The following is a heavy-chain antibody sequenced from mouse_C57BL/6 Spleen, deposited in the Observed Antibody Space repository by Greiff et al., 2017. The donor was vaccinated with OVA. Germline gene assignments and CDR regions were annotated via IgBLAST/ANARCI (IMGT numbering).Heavy chain of an antibody. Sequence: VQLQQSGAELVKPGASVTLSCTASGFNIKDYYMHWVKQRTEQGLEWIGRIDPEDGETKYAPKFQGKATITADTSSNTAYLQLSSLTSEDTAVYYCARLDYYGSYYAMDYWGQGTSVTVSS. CDR2: IDPEDGET. V-gene: IGHV14-2*01. J-gene: IGHJ4*01. CDR1: GFNIKDYY. CDR3: ARLDYYGSYYAMDY. D-gene: IGHD1-1*01.